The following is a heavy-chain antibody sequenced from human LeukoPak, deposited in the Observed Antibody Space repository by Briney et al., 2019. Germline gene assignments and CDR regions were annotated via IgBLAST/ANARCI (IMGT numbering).Heavy chain of an antibody. Sequence: GSLRLSCAASGFTFSSYSMNWVRQAPGKGLEWVSSISSSSSYIYYADSVKGRFTISRDNAKNSLYLQMNSLRAEDTAVYYCAKSSSSGWYDFDYWGQGTLVTVSS. CDR1: GFTFSSYS. CDR3: AKSSSSGWYDFDY. CDR2: ISSSSSYI. J-gene: IGHJ4*02. V-gene: IGHV3-21*01. D-gene: IGHD6-19*01.